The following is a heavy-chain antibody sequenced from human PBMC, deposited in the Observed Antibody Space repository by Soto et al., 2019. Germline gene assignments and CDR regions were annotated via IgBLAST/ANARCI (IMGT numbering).Heavy chain of an antibody. CDR2: IGTAGDT. CDR1: GFTFSSYD. Sequence: GGSLRLSCAASGFTFSSYDMHWVRQATGKGLEWASAIGTAGDTYYPGSVKGRFTISRENAKNSLYLQMNSLRAGDTAVYYCARCGNWNGGIDVWGQGTTVTVSS. V-gene: IGHV3-13*01. D-gene: IGHD1-20*01. J-gene: IGHJ6*02. CDR3: ARCGNWNGGIDV.